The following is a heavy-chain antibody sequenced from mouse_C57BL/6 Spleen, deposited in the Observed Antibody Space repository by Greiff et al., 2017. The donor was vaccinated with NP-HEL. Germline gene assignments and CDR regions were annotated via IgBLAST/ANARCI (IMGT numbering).Heavy chain of an antibody. CDR1: GFTFTDYY. V-gene: IGHV7-3*01. CDR2: IRNKANGYTT. J-gene: IGHJ1*03. D-gene: IGHD1-1*01. CDR3: ASLYYYGSSYWYFDV. Sequence: EVQGVESGGGLVQPGGSLSLSCAASGFTFTDYYMSWVRQPPGKALEWLGFIRNKANGYTTEYSASVKGRFTISRDNSQSILYLQMIALRAEDSATYYCASLYYYGSSYWYFDVWGTGTTVTVSS.